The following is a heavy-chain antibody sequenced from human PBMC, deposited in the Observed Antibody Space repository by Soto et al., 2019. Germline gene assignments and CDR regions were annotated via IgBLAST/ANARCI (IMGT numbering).Heavy chain of an antibody. CDR2: IYYSGST. D-gene: IGHD2-8*01. Sequence: PSETLSLTCTVSGGSISSSSYYWGWIRQPPGKGLEWIGSIYYSGSTCYNPSLKSRVTISVDTSKNQFSLKLSSVTAADTAVYYCARQRDIVLMVYAIGFFDYWGQGTLVTVSS. CDR3: ARQRDIVLMVYAIGFFDY. V-gene: IGHV4-39*01. CDR1: GGSISSSSYY. J-gene: IGHJ4*02.